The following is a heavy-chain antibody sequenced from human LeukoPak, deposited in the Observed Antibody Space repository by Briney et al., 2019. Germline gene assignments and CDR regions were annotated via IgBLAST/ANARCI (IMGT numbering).Heavy chain of an antibody. Sequence: ASVKVSCKASGYTFTSYDFNWLRQATGQGPEWMGWMNPNSGATGYAQMFQGRVTMTRSASINTAYMELSNLRSEDTAVYYCARAPRSWGFGYWGQGTLVTVSS. CDR3: ARAPRSWGFGY. CDR1: GYTFTSYD. V-gene: IGHV1-8*01. D-gene: IGHD7-27*01. J-gene: IGHJ4*02. CDR2: MNPNSGAT.